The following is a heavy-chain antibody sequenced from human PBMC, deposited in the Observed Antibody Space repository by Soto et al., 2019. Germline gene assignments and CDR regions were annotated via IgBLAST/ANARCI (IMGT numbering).Heavy chain of an antibody. D-gene: IGHD4-17*01. V-gene: IGHV1-69*01. J-gene: IGHJ4*02. CDR2: IIPIFGTA. Sequence: QVQLVQSGAEVKKPGSSVKVSCTASGGTFSSYAISWVRQAPGQGLEWMGGIIPIFGTANYAQKFQGRDTITADESTSTAYLELSSMRSEDTAVDYGARGRDPTTVTTYFDYWGQGTLVTVSS. CDR1: GGTFSSYA. CDR3: ARGRDPTTVTTYFDY.